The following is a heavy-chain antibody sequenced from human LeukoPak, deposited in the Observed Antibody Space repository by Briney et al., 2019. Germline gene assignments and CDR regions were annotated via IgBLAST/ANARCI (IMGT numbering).Heavy chain of an antibody. J-gene: IGHJ3*02. Sequence: ASVTVSCKASGYTFTGYYMHWVRQAPAQGLEWVGWINPNSGGTNYAQKFQGRVTMTRDTSISTAYMELSRLRSDDTAVYYCARVFPDYDAFDIWGQGTMVTVSS. CDR2: INPNSGGT. D-gene: IGHD4-11*01. CDR3: ARVFPDYDAFDI. CDR1: GYTFTGYY. V-gene: IGHV1-2*02.